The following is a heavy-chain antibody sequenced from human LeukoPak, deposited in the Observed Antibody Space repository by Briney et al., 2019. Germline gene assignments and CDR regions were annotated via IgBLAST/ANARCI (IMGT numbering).Heavy chain of an antibody. D-gene: IGHD3-22*01. J-gene: IGHJ4*02. CDR3: AREGSSGYYPS. CDR2: ISYDGSEK. Sequence: GGSLRLSCAASGFTFSSYPMHWVRQAPGKGLEWVAVISYDGSEKHYADPVKGRFTFSRDNSKNTLYLQMNSLRAEDTAVYYCAREGSSGYYPSWGQGILVTVSS. V-gene: IGHV3-30-3*01. CDR1: GFTFSSYP.